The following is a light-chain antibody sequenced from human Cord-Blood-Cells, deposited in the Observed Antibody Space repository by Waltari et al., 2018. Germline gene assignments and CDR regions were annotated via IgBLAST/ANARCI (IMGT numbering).Light chain of an antibody. CDR3: CSYAGSYTLV. J-gene: IGLJ3*02. Sequence: QSALTQPRSVSGSPGQSVPISCPGTRSDVGAYNYFSWYQQHPGKAPKLMIYDVSKRPSGVPDRFSGSKSGNTASLTISGLQAEDEADYYCCSYAGSYTLVFGGGTKLTVL. CDR1: RSDVGAYNY. V-gene: IGLV2-11*01. CDR2: DVS.